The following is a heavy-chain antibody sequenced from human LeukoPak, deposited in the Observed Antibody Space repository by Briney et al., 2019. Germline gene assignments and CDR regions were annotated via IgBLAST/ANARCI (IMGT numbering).Heavy chain of an antibody. J-gene: IGHJ6*03. V-gene: IGHV4-38-2*01. CDR3: ARSYSGSYYYYYYMDV. CDR1: GGSFSGYY. Sequence: SETLSLTCAVYGGSFSGYYWGWIRQPPGKGLEWIGSIYHSGSTDYNPSLKSRVTISVDTSKNQFSLKLSSVTAADTAVYYCARSYSGSYYYYYYMDVWGKGTTVTVSS. CDR2: IYHSGST. D-gene: IGHD1-26*01.